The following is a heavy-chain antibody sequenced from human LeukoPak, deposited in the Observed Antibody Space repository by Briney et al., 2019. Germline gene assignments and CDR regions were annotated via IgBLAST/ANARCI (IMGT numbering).Heavy chain of an antibody. D-gene: IGHD3-16*01. Sequence: PSETLSLTCAVYGGSFSGYYWSWIRQPPGKGLEWIGEINHSGSTNYNPSLKSRVTISVDTSKNQFSLKLSSVTAADTAVYYCARWGDPPPGIFDYRGQGTLVTVSS. J-gene: IGHJ4*02. CDR1: GGSFSGYY. V-gene: IGHV4-34*01. CDR3: ARWGDPPPGIFDY. CDR2: INHSGST.